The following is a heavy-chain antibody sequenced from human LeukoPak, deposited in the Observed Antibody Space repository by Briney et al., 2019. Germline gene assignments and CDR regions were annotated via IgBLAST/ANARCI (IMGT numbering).Heavy chain of an antibody. D-gene: IGHD2-21*01. Sequence: GASVKVSCKASGGTFSSYAISWVRQAPGQGLEWMGGIIPIFGTANYAQKFQGRVTITTDESTSTAYMGLSSLRSEDTAVYYCASGGYCGGDCYPDWGQGTLVTVSS. J-gene: IGHJ4*02. V-gene: IGHV1-69*05. CDR2: IIPIFGTA. CDR3: ASGGYCGGDCYPD. CDR1: GGTFSSYA.